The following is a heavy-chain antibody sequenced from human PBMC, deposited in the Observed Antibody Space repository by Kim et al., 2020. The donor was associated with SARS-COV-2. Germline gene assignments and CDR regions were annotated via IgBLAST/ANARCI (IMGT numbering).Heavy chain of an antibody. Sequence: GSTNYNPSLKSRVTISVDTSKNQFSLKLSSVTAADTAVYYCARGPGATRYWGQGTLVTVSS. J-gene: IGHJ4*02. CDR3: ARGPGATRY. CDR2: GST. V-gene: IGHV4-34*01. D-gene: IGHD1-26*01.